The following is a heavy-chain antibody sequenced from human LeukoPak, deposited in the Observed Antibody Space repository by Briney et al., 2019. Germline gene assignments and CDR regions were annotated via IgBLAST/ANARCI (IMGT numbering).Heavy chain of an antibody. CDR2: IRDSGET. CDR1: GFSVSNYY. Sequence: TGGSLRLSCAGSGFSVSNYYMSWVRQAPGKGLEWVSLIRDSGETFYADSVKGRFTISRDNSKNTMYLQMNRLTVEDTAVYFCARDRAVTQDWVEFDPWGQGTLVSVSS. D-gene: IGHD4-17*01. CDR3: ARDRAVTQDWVEFDP. J-gene: IGHJ5*02. V-gene: IGHV3-66*03.